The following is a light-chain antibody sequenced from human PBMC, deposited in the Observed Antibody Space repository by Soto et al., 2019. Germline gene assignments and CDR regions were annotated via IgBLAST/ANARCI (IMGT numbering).Light chain of an antibody. CDR3: QSYDSSNHVV. Sequence: NFMLTQPHSVSESPGKTVTISCTRSSGGIASNYVQWYQQRPGSAPTTVIYEDDERPSGVPDRFAGSTDSSSNSASLTISGLQTEDEADYYCQSYDSSNHVVFGGGTQLTVL. CDR1: SGGIASNY. J-gene: IGLJ2*01. V-gene: IGLV6-57*04. CDR2: EDD.